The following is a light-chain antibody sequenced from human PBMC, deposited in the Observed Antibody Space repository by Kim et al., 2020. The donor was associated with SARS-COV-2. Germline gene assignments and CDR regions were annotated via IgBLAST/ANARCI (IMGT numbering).Light chain of an antibody. Sequence: QSVLTQPPSVSAAPGQKVTISCSGSSSNIGNNYVCWYHQVPGTAPKLVIYDNDKRPSGIPDRFSGSKSGTSATLGITGLQTGDEADYYCGTWDNSLNVVVLGGGTQLTVL. V-gene: IGLV1-51*01. CDR3: GTWDNSLNVVV. CDR1: SSNIGNNY. J-gene: IGLJ2*01. CDR2: DND.